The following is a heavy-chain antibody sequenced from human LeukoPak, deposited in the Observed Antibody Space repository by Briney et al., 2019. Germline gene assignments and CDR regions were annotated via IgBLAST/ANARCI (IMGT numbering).Heavy chain of an antibody. D-gene: IGHD3-9*01. J-gene: IGHJ4*02. CDR1: GFTFSSYA. CDR3: AKDYDILTGYPQGYYFDY. Sequence: PGGSLRLSCAASGFTFSSYAMHWVRQAPGKGLEWVAVISYDGSNKYYADSVKGRFTISRDNSKNTLYLQMNSLRAEDTAVYYCAKDYDILTGYPQGYYFDYWGQGTLVTVSS. V-gene: IGHV3-30-3*01. CDR2: ISYDGSNK.